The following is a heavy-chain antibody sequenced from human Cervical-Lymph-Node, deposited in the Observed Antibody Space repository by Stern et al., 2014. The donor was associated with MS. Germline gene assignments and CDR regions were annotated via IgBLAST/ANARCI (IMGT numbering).Heavy chain of an antibody. Sequence: EVKVVESGGGLVQTGRSLRISCAGSGFTFDDYDMHWVRQVSGKGVEWVLGIAWNSVSVGYADSVKVRFTISRDNTKNSLYLQMNSLRGDDTALYYCAKGSGGIGYYPVALDYWGQGTLVTVSS. D-gene: IGHD3-3*01. CDR1: GFTFDDYD. CDR2: IAWNSVSV. V-gene: IGHV3-9*01. CDR3: AKGSGGIGYYPVALDY. J-gene: IGHJ4*02.